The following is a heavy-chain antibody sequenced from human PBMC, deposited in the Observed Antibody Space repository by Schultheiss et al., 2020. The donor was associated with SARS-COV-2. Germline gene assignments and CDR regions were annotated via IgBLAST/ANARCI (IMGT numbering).Heavy chain of an antibody. J-gene: IGHJ6*02. D-gene: IGHD6-13*01. CDR1: GFTFGDYC. CDR3: ARESPDYSSSSAIGMDV. V-gene: IGHV3-7*03. Sequence: GGSLRLSCAASGFTFGDYCMSWVRQAPGKGLEWVANIKQDGSESYYVDSVKGRFTISRDNAKNTLYLQMNSLRAEDTAVYYCARESPDYSSSSAIGMDVWGQGTTVTVSS. CDR2: IKQDGSES.